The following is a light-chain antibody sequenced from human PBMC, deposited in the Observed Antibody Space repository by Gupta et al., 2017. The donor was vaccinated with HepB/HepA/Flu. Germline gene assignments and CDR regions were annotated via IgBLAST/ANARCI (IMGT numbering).Light chain of an antibody. CDR3: SSYATSNKWV. V-gene: IGLV2-8*01. CDR1: SSDVGGYNY. Sequence: QSPLTQPPSASGSPGQSVTISCTGTSSDVGGYNYVSWYQQHPAKAPKLMIYEVSKRPSGVPDRFSGSKSGNTASLTVSGLQAEDEADYYCSSYATSNKWVFGGGTKLTVL. CDR2: EVS. J-gene: IGLJ2*01.